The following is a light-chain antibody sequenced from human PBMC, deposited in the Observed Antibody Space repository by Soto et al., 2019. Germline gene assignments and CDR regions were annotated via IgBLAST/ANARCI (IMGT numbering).Light chain of an antibody. Sequence: DIQMTQSPSTLSASVGDTVTITCRASERISSWLAWYQQKPGKAPKLLIYKASSLQSGVPSRFSGSGSGTEFTLTISSLQPDDFATYYCQHYDSYPWTFGQGTEVEIK. CDR2: KAS. CDR3: QHYDSYPWT. V-gene: IGKV1-5*03. J-gene: IGKJ1*01. CDR1: ERISSW.